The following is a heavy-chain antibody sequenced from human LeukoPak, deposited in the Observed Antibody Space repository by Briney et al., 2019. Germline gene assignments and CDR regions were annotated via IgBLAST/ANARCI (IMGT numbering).Heavy chain of an antibody. CDR3: ARRYSGSYYNRFDP. Sequence: SETLSLTCGVYGGPFSDHYWSWIRQTPGKGLEWIGEINHSGSTNYNPSLKSRVTISVDTSKNQFSLKLSSVTAADTAVYYCARRYSGSYYNRFDPWGQGTLVTVSS. CDR1: GGPFSDHY. D-gene: IGHD1-26*01. CDR2: INHSGST. V-gene: IGHV4-34*01. J-gene: IGHJ5*02.